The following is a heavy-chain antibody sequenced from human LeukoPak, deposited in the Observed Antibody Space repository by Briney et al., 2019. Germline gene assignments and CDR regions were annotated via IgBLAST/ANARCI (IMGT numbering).Heavy chain of an antibody. Sequence: QPGRSLRLSCAASGFTFSSYWMHWVRQAPGKGLVWVSRINSDGSSTKYADSVKGRFTISRDNAKNTLYVQMNNLRAEDTAVYYCARVDPKAPGDFSWGRGTLVTVSS. D-gene: IGHD3-3*01. CDR3: ARVDPKAPGDFS. J-gene: IGHJ4*02. CDR1: GFTFSSYW. CDR2: INSDGSST. V-gene: IGHV3-74*03.